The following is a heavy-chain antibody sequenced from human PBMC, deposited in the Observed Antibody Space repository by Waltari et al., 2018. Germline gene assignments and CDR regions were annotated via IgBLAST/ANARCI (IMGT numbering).Heavy chain of an antibody. CDR1: GFTFGYAC. CDR2: VKSESDAGTT. D-gene: IGHD1-1*01. J-gene: IGHJ4*02. V-gene: IGHV3-15*02. Sequence: EVHLEESGGALVKPGGSLRLSCSAYGFTFGYACMDWVRPAPGKGLEWVGHVKSESDAGTTNYAAPVKGRFTISRDDSKNKVYLQMSSLKTEDTAVYYCTTGGWFNWDRYYFDYWGRGTLVTVSS. CDR3: TTGGWFNWDRYYFDY.